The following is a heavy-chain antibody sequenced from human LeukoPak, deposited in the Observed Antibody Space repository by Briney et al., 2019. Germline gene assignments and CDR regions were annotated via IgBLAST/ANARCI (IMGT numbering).Heavy chain of an antibody. Sequence: GGSLRLSCAASGFTFRSYAMNWVRQAPGKGLEWVSTISGSGGSTYYADSVKGRFTISRDNSKNTLYLQMNSLRAEDTAVYYCAKDLGSSDAFDYWGQGTLVTVSS. D-gene: IGHD6-19*01. J-gene: IGHJ4*02. CDR2: ISGSGGST. V-gene: IGHV3-23*01. CDR1: GFTFRSYA. CDR3: AKDLGSSDAFDY.